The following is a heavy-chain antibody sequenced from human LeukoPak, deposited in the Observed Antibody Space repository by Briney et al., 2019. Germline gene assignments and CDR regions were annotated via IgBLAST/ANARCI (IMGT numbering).Heavy chain of an antibody. J-gene: IGHJ6*03. CDR2: ISYSGTP. Sequence: PSETLSLTCGVYGDSFSGFYWTWVRQAPGKGLERIGEISYSGTPRYNPSLNSRITITLDTSKKQISLNLSPVTAADTAVYYCVRGNVKHYHSVADEYYYYMDVWGKGTAVIVTS. D-gene: IGHD2/OR15-2a*01. V-gene: IGHV4-34*01. CDR3: VRGNVKHYHSVADEYYYYMDV. CDR1: GDSFSGFY.